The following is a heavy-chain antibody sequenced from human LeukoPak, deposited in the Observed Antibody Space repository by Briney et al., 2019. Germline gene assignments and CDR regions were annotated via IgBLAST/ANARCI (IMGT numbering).Heavy chain of an antibody. V-gene: IGHV1-8*01. J-gene: IGHJ4*02. CDR2: MNPNSGNT. Sequence: AXXKVSCKVSGYTFTSYDINWVRQATGQGLEWMGWMNPNSGNTGYAQKFQGRVTMTRNTSISTAYMELSSLRSEDTAVYYCARKLRGYSYVDYWGQGTLVTVSS. CDR1: GYTFTSYD. D-gene: IGHD5-18*01. CDR3: ARKLRGYSYVDY.